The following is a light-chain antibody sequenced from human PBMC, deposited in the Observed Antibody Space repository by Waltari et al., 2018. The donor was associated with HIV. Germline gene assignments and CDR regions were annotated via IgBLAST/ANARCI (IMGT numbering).Light chain of an antibody. CDR2: SNN. Sequence: QSVLTQSPSASGTPGQRVIITCSGSSSNIGSNSVNWYQQLPGTAPKLLIYSNNERPSGVPDRFSGSKSGTSASLAISGLQSEDEAAYHCAAWDDSLNGPVFGGGTKLTVL. CDR1: SSNIGSNS. V-gene: IGLV1-44*01. CDR3: AAWDDSLNGPV. J-gene: IGLJ2*01.